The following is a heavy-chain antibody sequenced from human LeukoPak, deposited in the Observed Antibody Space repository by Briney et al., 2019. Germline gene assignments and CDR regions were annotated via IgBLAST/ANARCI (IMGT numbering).Heavy chain of an antibody. J-gene: IGHJ4*02. V-gene: IGHV4-59*01. CDR2: IYYSGST. CDR1: GGSISSYY. Sequence: SSETLSLTCTVSGGSISSYYWSWIRQPPGKGLEWIGYIYYSGSTNYNPSLKSRVTISVDTSKNQFSLKLSSVTAADTAVYYCARYYGSGTHFDYWGQGTLVTVSS. D-gene: IGHD3-10*01. CDR3: ARYYGSGTHFDY.